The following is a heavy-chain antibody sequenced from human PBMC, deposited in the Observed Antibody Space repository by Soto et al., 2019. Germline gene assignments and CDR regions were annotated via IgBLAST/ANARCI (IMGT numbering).Heavy chain of an antibody. V-gene: IGHV3-9*01. Sequence: EAHLVESGGGFVQPGRSLRLSCAGSGFIFDDFAIHWVRQAPGKGLEWVSGISWNSDSIGYADSVKGRFTISRDNAKNALYFEMNRLRVEETALYYCTKVGGLYDFWSGPLHFDLWGQGTLVTVSS. CDR2: ISWNSDSI. CDR3: TKVGGLYDFWSGPLHFDL. J-gene: IGHJ4*02. D-gene: IGHD3-3*01. CDR1: GFIFDDFA.